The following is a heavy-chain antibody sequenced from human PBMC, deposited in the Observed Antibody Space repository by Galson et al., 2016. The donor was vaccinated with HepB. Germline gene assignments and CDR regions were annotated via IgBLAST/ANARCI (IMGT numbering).Heavy chain of an antibody. CDR3: ARGISFKGELDY. CDR2: ISNDGNIK. CDR1: GFTFATYA. Sequence: SLRLSCAASGFTFATYAIQWVRQAPGKGLEWVAVISNDGNIKYYADSVKGRFTISRDNSKNTLYLQMNSLRAEDTAVYYCARGISFKGELDYWGQGTLVTVSS. D-gene: IGHD2-21*01. J-gene: IGHJ4*02. V-gene: IGHV3-30-3*01.